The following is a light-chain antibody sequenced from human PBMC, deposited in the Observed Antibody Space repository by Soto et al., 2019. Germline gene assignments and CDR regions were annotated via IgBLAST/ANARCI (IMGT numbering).Light chain of an antibody. J-gene: IGKJ3*01. CDR1: QSVSSN. CDR2: GAS. V-gene: IGKV3-15*01. Sequence: EIVMTQSPSTLSVSPGERATLSCRASQSVSSNLSWYQQKPGQAPRLLIYGASTTATCIPARFSGSGSGTDFALTISSLQYEDFAVYYFQQYKNWQSIFTFGPGTKVDIK. CDR3: QQYKNWQSIFT.